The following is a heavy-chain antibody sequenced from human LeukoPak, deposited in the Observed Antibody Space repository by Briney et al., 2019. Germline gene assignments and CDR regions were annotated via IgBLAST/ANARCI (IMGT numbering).Heavy chain of an antibody. CDR1: GASISSGDSS. J-gene: IGHJ4*02. D-gene: IGHD6-6*01. Sequence: PSETLSLTCAVSGASISSGDSSWTWIRQPPGKGLEWIGYMSHSGTTYFHPSLKSRVTISVDRSKNQFSLKLSSVTAADTAVYYCAKDLSSIAARRGTLPPRYYFDYWGQGTLVTVSS. V-gene: IGHV4-30-2*02. CDR3: AKDLSSIAARRGTLPPRYYFDY. CDR2: MSHSGTT.